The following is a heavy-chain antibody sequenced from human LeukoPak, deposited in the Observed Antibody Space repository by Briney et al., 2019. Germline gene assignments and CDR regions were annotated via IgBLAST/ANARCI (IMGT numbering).Heavy chain of an antibody. CDR2: FDPEDGET. CDR3: ATAMPTYDILTGYSY. CDR1: GYTLTELS. V-gene: IGHV1-24*01. D-gene: IGHD3-9*01. J-gene: IGHJ4*02. Sequence: ASVKASCKVSGYTLTELSMHWVRQAPGKGLEWMGGFDPEDGETIYAQKFQGRVTMTEDTSTDTAYMELSSLRSEDTAVYYCATAMPTYDILTGYSYWGQGTLVTVSS.